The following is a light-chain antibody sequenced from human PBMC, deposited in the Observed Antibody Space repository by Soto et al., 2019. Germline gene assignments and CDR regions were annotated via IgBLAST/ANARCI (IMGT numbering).Light chain of an antibody. J-gene: IGLJ1*01. CDR2: EVS. CDR1: SSDVGGYKF. Sequence: QSALTQPASVSGSPGQSITISCTGTSSDVGGYKFVSWYQQHPGKAPKLMIYEVSNRPSGVSNRFSGSKSGNTASLTISGLQXEDEADYYCSSYTTSSTLEVFGTGTKLTVL. CDR3: SSYTTSSTLEV. V-gene: IGLV2-14*01.